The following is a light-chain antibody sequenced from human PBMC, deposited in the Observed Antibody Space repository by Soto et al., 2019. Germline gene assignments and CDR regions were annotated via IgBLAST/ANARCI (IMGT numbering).Light chain of an antibody. CDR2: KAS. Sequence: IQMPYSPSTISASVLGIVTITFRASQSISSWLAWFQQKPGKAPKLLIYKASSLESGVPSRFSGSGSGTEFTLNISSLQPDDFATYYCHQYSSFPYTVGQGT. CDR3: HQYSSFPYT. J-gene: IGKJ2*01. V-gene: IGKV1-5*03. CDR1: QSISSW.